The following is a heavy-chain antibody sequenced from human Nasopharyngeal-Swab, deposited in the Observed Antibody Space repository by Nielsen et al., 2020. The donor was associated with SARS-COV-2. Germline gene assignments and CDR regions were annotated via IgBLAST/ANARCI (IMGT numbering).Heavy chain of an antibody. CDR3: TRCGGGCYSGRDY. CDR2: VRSKGNNYAT. D-gene: IGHD2-15*01. J-gene: IGHJ4*02. V-gene: IGHV3-73*01. Sequence: GASLKISCAASGFTSSDSAIHWVHPASGKGLEWVGRVRSKGNNYATAYSASVKGRFIIIKDDPTNTAYLQMNSLKTEDTAMFYCTRCGGGCYSGRDYWGQGTLVTVSS. CDR1: GFTSSDSA.